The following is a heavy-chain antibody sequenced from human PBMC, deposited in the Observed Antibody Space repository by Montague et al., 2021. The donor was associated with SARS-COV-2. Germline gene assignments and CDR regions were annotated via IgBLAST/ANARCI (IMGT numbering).Heavy chain of an antibody. CDR1: GFSLSSGGVG. CDR3: AHSPVFSGRGDFDS. D-gene: IGHD2-15*01. Sequence: PALVKPTQTLTLTCTFSGFSLSSGGVGVGWIRQPPGKALEWLALIYWDDDKRYSSSLKNRLTITKDTSKNQVVLTMTNMDPVDTATYYCAHSPVFSGRGDFDSWGQGTLVTVSS. V-gene: IGHV2-5*02. CDR2: IYWDDDK. J-gene: IGHJ4*02.